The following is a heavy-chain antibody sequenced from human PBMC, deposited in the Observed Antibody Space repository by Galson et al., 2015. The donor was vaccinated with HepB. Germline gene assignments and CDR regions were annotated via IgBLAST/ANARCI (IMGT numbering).Heavy chain of an antibody. D-gene: IGHD6-19*01. J-gene: IGHJ3*02. CDR1: GFTFGDYA. CDR2: IRSKAYGGTT. CDR3: TRVGRWQWLVPDAFDI. V-gene: IGHV3-49*03. Sequence: SLRLSCAASGFTFGDYAMSWFRQAPGKGLEWVGFIRSKAYGGTTEYAASVKGRFTISRDDSKSIAYLQMNSLKTEDTAVYYCTRVGRWQWLVPDAFDIWGQVTMVTVSS.